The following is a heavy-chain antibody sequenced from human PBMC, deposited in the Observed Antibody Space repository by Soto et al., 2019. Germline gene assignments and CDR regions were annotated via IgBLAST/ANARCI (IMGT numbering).Heavy chain of an antibody. CDR3: ARYSKDIVVVVASAGREVI. D-gene: IGHD2-15*01. CDR2: IYYSGST. CDR1: GGSISSGGYC. V-gene: IGHV4-31*03. Sequence: SETLSLTCTVSGGSISSGGYCWSWIRQHPGKGLEWIGYIYYSGSTYYNPSLKSRVTTSVDTSKNQFSLKLSSVTAADTAVYYCARYSKDIVVVVASAGREVIWGQGTMVTVSS. J-gene: IGHJ3*02.